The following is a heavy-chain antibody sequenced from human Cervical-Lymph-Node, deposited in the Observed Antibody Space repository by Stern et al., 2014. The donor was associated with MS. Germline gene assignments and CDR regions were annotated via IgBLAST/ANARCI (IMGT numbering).Heavy chain of an antibody. CDR1: GGSISGGDFY. V-gene: IGHV4-61*02. CDR3: ARDRLYDTVWYQWYFDL. Sequence: VQLVDSGPGLVKPSQTLSLTCTVSGGSISGGDFYWSWIRQSAGKGLEWIGRVYDGGITSYTPSLRSGVAMSVDTSKNQFSLRLTSVTAADTAVYYCARDRLYDTVWYQWYFDLWGRGTLVTVSS. CDR2: VYDGGIT. J-gene: IGHJ2*01. D-gene: IGHD3-16*01.